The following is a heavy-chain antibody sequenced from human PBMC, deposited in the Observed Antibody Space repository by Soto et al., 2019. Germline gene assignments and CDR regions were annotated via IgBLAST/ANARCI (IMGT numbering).Heavy chain of an antibody. V-gene: IGHV1-69*01. CDR3: AGSFKYGSGTFDALDV. CDR1: GGTSSDYA. D-gene: IGHD3-10*01. CDR2: IIPIFGTA. Sequence: QVLLVQSGTEVKKPGSSVKVSCQASGGTSSDYALTWVRQAPGQRLEWMGGIIPIFGTAKYAQRFQGRVSITADESSSTAYMELSSLKSEDSAVYYCAGSFKYGSGTFDALDVWGHGTMVMVSS. J-gene: IGHJ3*01.